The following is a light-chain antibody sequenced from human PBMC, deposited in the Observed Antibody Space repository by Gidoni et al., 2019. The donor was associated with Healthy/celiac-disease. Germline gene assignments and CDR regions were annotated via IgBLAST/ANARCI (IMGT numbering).Light chain of an antibody. CDR2: DAS. J-gene: IGKJ4*01. CDR1: QSVTSY. V-gene: IGKV3-11*01. CDR3: QQRSNWPPGCT. Sequence: EIVLTQSPATLSFFPGERATISCRACQSVTSYLAWYQQKPGQAPRLLIYDASNRATGIPARFSGSGSGTDFTLTISSLEPEDFAVYYCQQRSNWPPGCTFXGXTKVEIK.